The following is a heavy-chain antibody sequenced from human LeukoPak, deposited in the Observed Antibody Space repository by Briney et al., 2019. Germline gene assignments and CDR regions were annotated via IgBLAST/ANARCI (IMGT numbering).Heavy chain of an antibody. CDR1: GGSFSGYY. V-gene: IGHV4-38-2*01. D-gene: IGHD3-10*01. CDR2: IYHSGST. CDR3: ATMVRGVNPDY. J-gene: IGHJ4*02. Sequence: PSETLSLTCAVYGGSFSGYYWGWIRQPPGKGLEWIGSIYHSGSTYYNPSLKSRVTISVDTSKNQFSLKLSSVTAADTAVYYCATMVRGVNPDYWGQGTLVTVSS.